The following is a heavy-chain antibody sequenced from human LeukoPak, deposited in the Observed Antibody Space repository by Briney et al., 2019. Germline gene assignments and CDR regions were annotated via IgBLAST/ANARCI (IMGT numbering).Heavy chain of an antibody. D-gene: IGHD3-22*01. J-gene: IGHJ4*02. CDR2: ISFDGSKQ. Sequence: GGSLRLSCAASGFTFSTYAMHWVRQTPGKGLEWVAVISFDGSKQYYADSVKGRFTVSRDNSKNTLYMQVNSLRAEDTAVYFCAKGPYSGYHYVFDFWGQGTLVTVSS. CDR1: GFTFSTYA. V-gene: IGHV3-30*18. CDR3: AKGPYSGYHYVFDF.